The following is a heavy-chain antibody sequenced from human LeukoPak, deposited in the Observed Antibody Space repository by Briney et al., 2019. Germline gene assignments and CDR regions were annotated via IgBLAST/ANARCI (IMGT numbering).Heavy chain of an antibody. Sequence: GASVKVSCKTSGYTFTAYYIHWVRQAPGQGLEWMGWINPSSGTLYAQQFQGRVTMTRDTSISTAYMELSGLRSDDTAVYYCARQNGYNPDYWGPGTLVTVAS. J-gene: IGHJ4*02. CDR2: INPSSGT. V-gene: IGHV1-2*02. CDR3: ARQNGYNPDY. D-gene: IGHD5-24*01. CDR1: GYTFTAYY.